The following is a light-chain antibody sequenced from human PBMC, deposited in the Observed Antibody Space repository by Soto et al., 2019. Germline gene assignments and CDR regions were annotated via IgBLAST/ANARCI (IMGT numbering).Light chain of an antibody. CDR2: VAS. Sequence: DIQMTQSPSSLSASLGDTVTISCRASQNIENYLHWYQQKAGKAPEVLLYVASVLKDGVSLRFSGSGYGTDFTLTITNLQPEDFAMYYCQQSFSSPPITFGQGTRLDIK. J-gene: IGKJ5*01. CDR3: QQSFSSPPIT. CDR1: QNIENY. V-gene: IGKV1-39*01.